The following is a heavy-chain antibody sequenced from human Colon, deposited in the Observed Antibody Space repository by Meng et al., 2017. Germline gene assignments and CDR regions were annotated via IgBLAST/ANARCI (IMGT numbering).Heavy chain of an antibody. Sequence: GESLKISCAASGFIFSSYAMTWVRQAPGKGLEWVSVISDSSGSTYYADSVKGRFTISRDNSKNTLYLQMNSLRAEDTAVYYCAKDSRNYYDSSGYYGHVDYWGQGTLVTVSS. D-gene: IGHD3-22*01. CDR1: GFIFSSYA. J-gene: IGHJ4*02. CDR2: ISDSSGST. CDR3: AKDSRNYYDSSGYYGHVDY. V-gene: IGHV3-23*01.